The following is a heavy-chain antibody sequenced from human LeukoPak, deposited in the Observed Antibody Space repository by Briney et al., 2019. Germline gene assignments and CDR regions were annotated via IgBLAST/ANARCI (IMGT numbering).Heavy chain of an antibody. D-gene: IGHD4-17*01. CDR1: GFTFSSYW. Sequence: GGSLRLSCAASGFTFSSYWMHWVRQATGKGLVWVSRINSDGSSTSYADSVKGRFTISRDNAKNTLYLQMNSLRAEDTAVYYCATWDDYGDYVAFEYWGQGTLVTVSS. CDR2: INSDGSST. J-gene: IGHJ4*02. CDR3: ATWDDYGDYVAFEY. V-gene: IGHV3-74*01.